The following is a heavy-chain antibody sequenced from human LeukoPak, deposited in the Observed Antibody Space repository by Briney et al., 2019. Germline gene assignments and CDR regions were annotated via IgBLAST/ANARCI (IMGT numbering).Heavy chain of an antibody. D-gene: IGHD3-22*01. CDR1: GGFISSSSFY. CDR3: ARLIPYYYDSSGYRYYFDY. Sequence: SETLSLTCTVSGGFISSSSFYWGWIRQTPGKGLEWIGSIYYDGTTYYNPSLKSRVTISADTSKNQFSLKLSPLTAADTAVYYCARLIPYYYDSSGYRYYFDYWGQGTLVTVSS. CDR2: IYYDGTT. J-gene: IGHJ4*02. V-gene: IGHV4-39*01.